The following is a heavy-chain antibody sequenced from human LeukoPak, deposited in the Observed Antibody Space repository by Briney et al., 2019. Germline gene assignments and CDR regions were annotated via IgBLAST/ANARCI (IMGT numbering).Heavy chain of an antibody. CDR2: IIPILGIA. D-gene: IGHD3-22*01. V-gene: IGHV1-69*04. CDR3: ADESGFIDY. CDR1: GGTFSSYA. J-gene: IGHJ4*02. Sequence: SVKVSCKASGGTFSSYAISWVRQAPGQGLEWMGRIIPILGIANYAQKFQGRVTITADKSTSTAYMELSSLRSEDTAFHYCADESGFIDYWGQGTLVTVSS.